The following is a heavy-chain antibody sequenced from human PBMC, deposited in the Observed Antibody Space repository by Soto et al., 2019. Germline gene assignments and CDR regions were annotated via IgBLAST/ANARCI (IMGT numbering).Heavy chain of an antibody. V-gene: IGHV1-46*01. Sequence: ASVKVSCKASGYTFTNYYIHWVRQAPGQGLEWMGLINPGTDSTNCAQKLQGRVTMTRDTSTTTVYMELSSLRSEDTAVYYCARVGNYYGSGNPRPHHLYPRDVWGQGTTVTVSS. CDR1: GYTFTNYY. CDR3: ARVGNYYGSGNPRPHHLYPRDV. J-gene: IGHJ6*02. D-gene: IGHD3-10*01. CDR2: INPGTDST.